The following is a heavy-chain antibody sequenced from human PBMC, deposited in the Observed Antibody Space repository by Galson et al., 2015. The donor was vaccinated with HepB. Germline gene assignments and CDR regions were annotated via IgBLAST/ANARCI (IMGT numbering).Heavy chain of an antibody. V-gene: IGHV4-59*08. CDR3: ARHVRMTTVVTPDFDY. CDR2: IYYSGNP. Sequence: LSLTCTVSGGSINNYYWSWIRQPPGKGLEWIGYIYYSGNPNYNRSLKSRVTISVDTSKNQFSLMLSSVTAADTAIYYCARHVRMTTVVTPDFDYWGQGTLVTVSS. CDR1: GGSINNYY. D-gene: IGHD4-23*01. J-gene: IGHJ4*02.